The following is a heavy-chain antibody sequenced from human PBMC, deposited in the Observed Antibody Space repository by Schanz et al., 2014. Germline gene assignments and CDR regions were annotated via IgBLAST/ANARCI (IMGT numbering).Heavy chain of an antibody. CDR3: ARNIIATARAYDI. J-gene: IGHJ3*02. D-gene: IGHD6-13*01. V-gene: IGHV1-18*01. CDR2: INVYNGDT. Sequence: QEEMVQSGAEVKRPGASVKVSCKASGYTLTHYAMNWVRQAPGQGPEWMGWINVYNGDTKFAKTFQDRVTLTTDTSTSTAYMELRSLRSDDTAVYYCARNIIATARAYDIWGQGTMVTVSS. CDR1: GYTLTHYA.